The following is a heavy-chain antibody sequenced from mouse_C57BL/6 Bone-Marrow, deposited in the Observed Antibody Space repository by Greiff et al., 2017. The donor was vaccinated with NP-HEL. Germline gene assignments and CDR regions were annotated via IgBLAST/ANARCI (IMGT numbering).Heavy chain of an antibody. D-gene: IGHD1-1*01. V-gene: IGHV1-80*01. CDR3: ARRNYGREGYFDV. CDR1: GYAFSSYW. Sequence: QVQLQQSGAELVKPGASVKISCKASGYAFSSYWMNWVKQSPGKGLEWIGQIYPGDGDTNYNGKFKGKATLTADKSSSTAYMQLSSLTSEDSAVYFGARRNYGREGYFDVWGTGTTVTVSS. J-gene: IGHJ1*03. CDR2: IYPGDGDT.